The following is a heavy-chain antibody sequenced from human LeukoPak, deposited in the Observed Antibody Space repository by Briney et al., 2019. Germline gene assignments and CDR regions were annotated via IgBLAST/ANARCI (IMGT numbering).Heavy chain of an antibody. CDR3: ATEKGDSPDY. CDR1: GFTFSSHA. CDR2: ISGSGGST. D-gene: IGHD2-21*01. J-gene: IGHJ4*02. Sequence: GGSLRLSCAASGFTFSSHAMAWVRQAPGKGLEWVSGISGSGGSTYYADSVKDRFTISRDNSKNTLYLQMNSLRAEDTAVYYCATEKGDSPDYWGQGTLVTVPS. V-gene: IGHV3-23*01.